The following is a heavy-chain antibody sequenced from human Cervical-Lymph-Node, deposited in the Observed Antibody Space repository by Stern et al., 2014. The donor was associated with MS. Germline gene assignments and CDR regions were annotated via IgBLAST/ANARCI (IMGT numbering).Heavy chain of an antibody. CDR1: GGTFSTFA. Sequence: QVQLVESGAEVKKPGSSVKVSCKASGGTFSTFAISWVRQAPGQGLEWMGGIIPIFATANSAQNFQGRVTITADESTSTAYMELSSLRSEDTAVYYCARGVVPAATYYYYGVDVWGQGTTVTVSS. J-gene: IGHJ6*02. CDR2: IIPIFATA. V-gene: IGHV1-69*01. CDR3: ARGVVPAATYYYYGVDV. D-gene: IGHD2-2*01.